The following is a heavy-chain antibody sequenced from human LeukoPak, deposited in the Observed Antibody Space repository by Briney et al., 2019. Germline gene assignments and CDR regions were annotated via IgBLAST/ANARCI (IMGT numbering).Heavy chain of an antibody. V-gene: IGHV3-53*01. CDR2: IYSGGST. Sequence: GGSLRLSCAASGFTVSSNYMSWVRQAPGKGLEWVSVIYSGGSTYYADSVKGRFTISRDNSKNTLYLQMNSLRAEDTAVYYCAKVPIQLWLGYFDYWGQGTLVTVSS. J-gene: IGHJ4*02. CDR1: GFTVSSNY. D-gene: IGHD5-18*01. CDR3: AKVPIQLWLGYFDY.